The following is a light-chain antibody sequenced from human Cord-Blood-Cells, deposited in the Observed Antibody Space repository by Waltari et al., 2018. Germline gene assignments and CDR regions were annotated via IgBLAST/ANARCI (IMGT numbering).Light chain of an antibody. CDR1: SSDVGGYKY. V-gene: IGLV2-11*01. J-gene: IGLJ1*01. Sequence: QSALTQPRSVSGSPGQSVPISCTGTSSDVGGYKYVPWYQQHPGKAPKLMIYDVSKRPAGVPDRFSGSKSGNTASLTISGLQAEDEADYYCCSYAGSYTYVFGTGTKVTVL. CDR3: CSYAGSYTYV. CDR2: DVS.